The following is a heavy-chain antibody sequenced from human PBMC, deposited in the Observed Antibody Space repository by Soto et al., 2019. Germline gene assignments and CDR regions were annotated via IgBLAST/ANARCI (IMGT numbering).Heavy chain of an antibody. CDR3: ARGYCSGGSCYSPRYNWFDP. V-gene: IGHV1-69*02. CDR2: IIPILALT. J-gene: IGHJ5*02. Sequence: QVQLVQSGAEVKKTGSSVKVSCKASGDTSSTYSINWVRQAPGQGLEWVGRIIPILALTNYAQRFQGRGTITADKSTSKVYMELSSLRSEDTAVYYCARGYCSGGSCYSPRYNWFDPWGQGTLVTVSS. CDR1: GDTSSTYS. D-gene: IGHD2-15*01.